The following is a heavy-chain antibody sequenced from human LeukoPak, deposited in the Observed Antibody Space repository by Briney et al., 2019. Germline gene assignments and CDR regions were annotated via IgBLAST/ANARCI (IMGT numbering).Heavy chain of an antibody. Sequence: GGSLRLSCAASGFTFSNAWMSWVRQAPGKGLEWVGRIKSKTDGGTTDYAAPVKGRFTISRDDSKNTLYLQMNSPKTEDTAVYYCTTDPSDWVPFDYWGQGTLVTVSS. CDR1: GFTFSNAW. CDR2: IKSKTDGGTT. CDR3: TTDPSDWVPFDY. J-gene: IGHJ4*02. D-gene: IGHD3-9*01. V-gene: IGHV3-15*01.